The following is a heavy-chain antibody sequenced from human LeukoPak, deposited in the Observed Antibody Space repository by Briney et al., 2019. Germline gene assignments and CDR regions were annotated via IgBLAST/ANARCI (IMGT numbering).Heavy chain of an antibody. J-gene: IGHJ5*02. Sequence: ASVKVSCKASGYTFTSYAMHWVRQAPGQRLEWMGWINAGNGNTKYSQEFQGRVTITRDTSASTAYMELSSLRSEDMAVYYCAREGGSYCSGGSCYFNWFDPWGQGTLVTVSS. V-gene: IGHV1-3*03. D-gene: IGHD2-15*01. CDR1: GYTFTSYA. CDR2: INAGNGNT. CDR3: AREGGSYCSGGSCYFNWFDP.